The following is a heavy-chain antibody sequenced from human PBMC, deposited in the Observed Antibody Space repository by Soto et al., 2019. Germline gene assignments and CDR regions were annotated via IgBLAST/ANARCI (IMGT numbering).Heavy chain of an antibody. J-gene: IGHJ3*02. Sequence: QVQLVESGGGVVQPGRSLRLSCAASGFTFSSYGMHWVRQAPGKGLEWVAVIWYGGSNKYYADSVKGRFTISRDNSKNTLYLQMNSLRAEDTAVYYCARGVATVSAFDIWGQGTMVTVSS. CDR2: IWYGGSNK. V-gene: IGHV3-33*01. CDR3: ARGVATVSAFDI. D-gene: IGHD5-12*01. CDR1: GFTFSSYG.